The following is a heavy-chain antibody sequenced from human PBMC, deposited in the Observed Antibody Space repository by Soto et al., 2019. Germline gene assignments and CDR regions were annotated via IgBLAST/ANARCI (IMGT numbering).Heavy chain of an antibody. V-gene: IGHV3-21*01. CDR2: ISSSSSYI. CDR3: ARDESGYYGMEV. D-gene: IGHD3-3*01. CDR1: GFTFSSYS. J-gene: IGHJ6*02. Sequence: GGSLRLSCAASGFTFSSYSMNWVRQAPGKGLEWVSSISSSSSYIYYADSVKGRFTISRDNAKNSLSLQMNSLRAEDTAVYYCARDESGYYGMEVWGQGTTVTVSS.